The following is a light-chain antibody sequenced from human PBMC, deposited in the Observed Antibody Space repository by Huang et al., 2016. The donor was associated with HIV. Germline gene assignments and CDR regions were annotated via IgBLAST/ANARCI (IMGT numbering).Light chain of an antibody. CDR1: QNIRKF. Sequence: DIQVTQSPSSLSASVGDRVTITCRASQNIRKFLNWYQQKPNEAPKVIISAASTLQSVVPSRFSGSGSGTDFTLSISSLRPEDLATYYCQVSYRTPWTFGQGTKVEI. V-gene: IGKV1-39*01. CDR3: QVSYRTPWT. CDR2: AAS. J-gene: IGKJ1*01.